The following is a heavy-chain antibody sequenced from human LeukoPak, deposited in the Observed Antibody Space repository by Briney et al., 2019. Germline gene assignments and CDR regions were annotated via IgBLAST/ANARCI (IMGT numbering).Heavy chain of an antibody. D-gene: IGHD3-9*01. Sequence: GGSLRLSCAASGFTFSDYYMSWIRQAPGKGLEWVSYISSRGSTIYYADSVKGRFTISRDNAKNSLYLQMNSLRAEDTAVYYCARAYFDWLSTPFFDYWGQGTLVTVSS. J-gene: IGHJ4*02. CDR3: ARAYFDWLSTPFFDY. CDR2: ISSRGSTI. CDR1: GFTFSDYY. V-gene: IGHV3-11*04.